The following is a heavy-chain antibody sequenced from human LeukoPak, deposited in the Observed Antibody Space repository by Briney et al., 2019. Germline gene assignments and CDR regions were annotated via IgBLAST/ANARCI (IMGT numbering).Heavy chain of an antibody. J-gene: IGHJ4*02. CDR3: TKRVKYGGTWDHFAD. D-gene: IGHD1-26*01. CDR1: GFTFDNYR. CDR2: VNADGGNT. Sequence: GGSLRLSCAASGFTFDNYRMSWVRQAPGKGLEWVSTVNADGGNTYYADSVKGRFTISRDNPKSTLILQMNSRRVEDTALYYCTKRVKYGGTWDHFADWGQGTLVTVSS. V-gene: IGHV3-23*01.